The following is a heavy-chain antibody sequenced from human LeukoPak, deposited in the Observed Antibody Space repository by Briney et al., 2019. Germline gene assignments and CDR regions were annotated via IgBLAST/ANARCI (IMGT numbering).Heavy chain of an antibody. J-gene: IGHJ5*02. CDR2: INAGNGNT. D-gene: IGHD3-22*01. CDR3: ARERPAMVNYYDSSGWFDP. V-gene: IGHV1-3*03. Sequence: ASVKVSCKASGYTFTSYAMHWVRQAPGQRLEWMGWINAGNGNTKYSQEFQGRVTITRDTSASTAYMELSSLRSEDMAVYYCARERPAMVNYYDSSGWFDPWGQGTLVTVSS. CDR1: GYTFTSYA.